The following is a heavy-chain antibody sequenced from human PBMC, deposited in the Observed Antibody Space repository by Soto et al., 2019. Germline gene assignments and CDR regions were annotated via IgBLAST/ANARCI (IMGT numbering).Heavy chain of an antibody. J-gene: IGHJ4*02. CDR3: TRDTTGPDDH. D-gene: IGHD1-1*01. CDR2: INPDGSTT. Sequence: EVQLVESGGGLVQPGGSLRLSCAASGFTLSRYWVHWVRQVPGKGLVWVSRINPDGSTTNYADSVKGRFTVSRDNAKNPVYLHMNSLRAADTAVYYCTRDTTGPDDHWGQGTLVTVSS. CDR1: GFTLSRYW. V-gene: IGHV3-74*01.